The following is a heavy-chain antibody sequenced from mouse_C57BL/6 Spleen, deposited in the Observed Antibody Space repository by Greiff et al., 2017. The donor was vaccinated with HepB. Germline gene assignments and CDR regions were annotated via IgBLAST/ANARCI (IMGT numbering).Heavy chain of an antibody. CDR3: VRDRYYGGYYAMDY. D-gene: IGHD1-1*01. CDR2: IRSKSSNYAT. J-gene: IGHJ4*01. CDR1: GFPFNTYA. Sequence: EVQLVESGGGLVQPKGSLKLSCAASGFPFNTYAMHWVRQAPGKGLEWVARIRSKSSNYATYYADSVKDRFTISRDDSQSMLYLKMNNLKTEDTAMYYCVRDRYYGGYYAMDYWGQGTSVTVSS. V-gene: IGHV10-3*01.